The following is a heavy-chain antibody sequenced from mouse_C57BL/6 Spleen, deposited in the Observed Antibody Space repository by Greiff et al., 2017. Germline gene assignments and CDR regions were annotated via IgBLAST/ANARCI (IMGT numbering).Heavy chain of an antibody. Sequence: VQLQQSGAELVRPGASVKLSCKASGYTFTSYGISWVKQRPGQGLEWIGEIYPRSGNTYYNEKFKGKATLTVDKSSSTAYMELSSLTSEYSAVYFAARRGDDYPAELAYWGQGTLVTVSA. CDR3: ARRGDDYPAELAY. CDR2: IYPRSGNT. J-gene: IGHJ3*01. V-gene: IGHV1-81*01. D-gene: IGHD2-4*01. CDR1: GYTFTSYG.